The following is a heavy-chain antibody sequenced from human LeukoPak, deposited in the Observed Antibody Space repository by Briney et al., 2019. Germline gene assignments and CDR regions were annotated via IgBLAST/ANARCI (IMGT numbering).Heavy chain of an antibody. Sequence: SETLSLTCTVSGGSISSYYWSWIRQPPGKGLEWIGYIHYSGTTNYNPSLKSRVTISVDTSKNQFSLKLRSVTAADTAVYYCARDPGSSWFDYWGQGTLVTVSS. CDR1: GGSISSYY. CDR2: IHYSGTT. D-gene: IGHD6-13*01. J-gene: IGHJ4*02. V-gene: IGHV4-59*01. CDR3: ARDPGSSWFDY.